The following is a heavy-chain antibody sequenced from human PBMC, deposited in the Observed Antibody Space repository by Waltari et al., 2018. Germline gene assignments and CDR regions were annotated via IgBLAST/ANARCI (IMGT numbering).Heavy chain of an antibody. CDR3: ATVSYDSSGYYDY. V-gene: IGHV1-24*01. D-gene: IGHD3-22*01. Sequence: QVQLVQSGAEVKKPGASVKVSCKVSGYTLTELSMHWVRQAPGKGLEWMGGCDPEDGETIYAQKFQGRVTMTEETSTDTAYMELSSLRSEDTAVYYCATVSYDSSGYYDYWGQGTLVTVSS. CDR2: CDPEDGET. CDR1: GYTLTELS. J-gene: IGHJ4*02.